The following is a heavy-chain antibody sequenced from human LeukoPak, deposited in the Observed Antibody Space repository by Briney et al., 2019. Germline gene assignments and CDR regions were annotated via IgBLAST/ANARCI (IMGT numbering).Heavy chain of an antibody. V-gene: IGHV3-23*01. Sequence: GGSLRLSCAASGFTFSSYGMSWVRQAPGKGLEWVSAISGSGGSTYYADSAKGRFTISRDNSKNTLYLQMNSLRAEDTAVYYCAKPQLRYFDWAPDAFDIWGQGTMVTVSS. D-gene: IGHD3-9*01. CDR3: AKPQLRYFDWAPDAFDI. CDR1: GFTFSSYG. J-gene: IGHJ3*02. CDR2: ISGSGGST.